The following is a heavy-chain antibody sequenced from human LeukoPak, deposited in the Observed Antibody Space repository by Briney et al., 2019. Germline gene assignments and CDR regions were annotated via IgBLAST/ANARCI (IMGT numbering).Heavy chain of an antibody. CDR1: GGTFSSYA. CDR3: ARSSVVTAMVHLEY. CDR2: IIPVFGTS. D-gene: IGHD2-21*02. J-gene: IGHJ4*02. V-gene: IGHV1-69*06. Sequence: SVKVSCKASGGTFSSYAISWVRQAPGQGLEWMGGIIPVFGTSNYAQKFQGRVTITADKSTSTSYMELSSLRSEDTAVYYCARSSVVTAMVHLEYWGQGTLVTVSS.